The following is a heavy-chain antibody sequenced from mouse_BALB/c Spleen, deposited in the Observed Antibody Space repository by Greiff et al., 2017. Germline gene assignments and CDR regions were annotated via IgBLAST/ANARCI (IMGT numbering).Heavy chain of an antibody. CDR1: GFTFSSFG. Sequence: DVKLVESGGGLVQPGGSRKLSCAASGFTFSSFGMHWVRQAPEKGLEWVAYISSGSSTIYYADTVKGRFTISRDNPKNTLFLQMTSLRSEDTAMYYCARGNYGWYFDVWGAGTTVTVSS. CDR3: ARGNYGWYFDV. J-gene: IGHJ1*01. D-gene: IGHD2-1*01. V-gene: IGHV5-17*02. CDR2: ISSGSSTI.